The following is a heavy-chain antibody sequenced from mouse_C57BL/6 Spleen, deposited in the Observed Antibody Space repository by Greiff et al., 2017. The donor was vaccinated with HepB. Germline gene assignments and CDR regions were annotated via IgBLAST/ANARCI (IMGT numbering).Heavy chain of an antibody. V-gene: IGHV1-75*01. J-gene: IGHJ4*01. CDR2: IFPGSGST. CDR1: GYTFTDYY. CDR3: ARGRITTVVATPEGAMDY. Sequence: VKLQQSGPELVKPGASVKISCKASGYTFTDYYINWVKQRPGQGLEWIGWIFPGSGSTYYNEKFKGKATLTVDKSSSTAYMLLSSLTSEDSAVYFCARGRITTVVATPEGAMDYWGQGTSVTVSS. D-gene: IGHD1-1*01.